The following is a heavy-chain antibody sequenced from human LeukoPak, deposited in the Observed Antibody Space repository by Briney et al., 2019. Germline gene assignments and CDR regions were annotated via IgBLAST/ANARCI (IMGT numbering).Heavy chain of an antibody. CDR3: AKDPNGDYIGAFDF. D-gene: IGHD4-17*01. CDR1: GFTFSSYG. CDR2: ITGSGGGT. Sequence: PGGSLRLSCAASGFTFSSYGMIWVRQAPEKGLEWVSGITGSGGGTYYADSVKGRFTISRDNSKNTLYLQMTSLRAEDTAVYYCAKDPNGDYIGAFDFWGQGTLDTVSS. J-gene: IGHJ3*01. V-gene: IGHV3-23*01.